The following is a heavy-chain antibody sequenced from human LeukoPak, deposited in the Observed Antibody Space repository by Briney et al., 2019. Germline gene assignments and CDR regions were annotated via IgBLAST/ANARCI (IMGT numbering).Heavy chain of an antibody. CDR1: GGSISSYY. CDR3: AREGYSGYDRYFDY. D-gene: IGHD5-12*01. V-gene: IGHV4-59*01. Sequence: SETLSLTCTVSGGSISSYYWSWIRQPPGKGLGWIGYIYYSGSTNYNPSLKSRVTISVDTSKNQFSLKLSSVTAADTAVYYCAREGYSGYDRYFDYWGQGTLVTVSS. CDR2: IYYSGST. J-gene: IGHJ4*02.